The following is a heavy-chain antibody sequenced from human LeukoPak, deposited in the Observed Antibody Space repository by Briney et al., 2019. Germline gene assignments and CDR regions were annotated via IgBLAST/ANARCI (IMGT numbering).Heavy chain of an antibody. J-gene: IGHJ4*02. Sequence: HPGGSLRLSCAASGFTFSSYAMHWVRKAPGKGLEWVAVISYDGSNKYYADSVKGRFTISRDNSKNTLYLQMNSLRAVDTAVYYCARGNYDSSGHYYSAFDYWGQGTLVTVSS. V-gene: IGHV3-30-3*01. CDR1: GFTFSSYA. CDR3: ARGNYDSSGHYYSAFDY. D-gene: IGHD3-22*01. CDR2: ISYDGSNK.